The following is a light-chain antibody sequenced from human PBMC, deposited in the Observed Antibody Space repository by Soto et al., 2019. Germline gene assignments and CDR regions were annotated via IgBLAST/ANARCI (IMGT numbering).Light chain of an antibody. CDR1: DSDVGGYNY. Sequence: QSALTQPASVSGSPGQSITISCTGTDSDVGGYNYVSWYQQHPGKAPKLMIYEVINRPSGVSNRFSGSKSANTASLTISGLQAEDEADYYCSSYTSSRTLVFGGGTKVTVL. CDR2: EVI. V-gene: IGLV2-14*03. J-gene: IGLJ3*02. CDR3: SSYTSSRTLV.